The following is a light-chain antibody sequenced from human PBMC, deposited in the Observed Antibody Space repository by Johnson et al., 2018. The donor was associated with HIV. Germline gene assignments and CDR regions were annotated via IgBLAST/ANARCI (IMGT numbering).Light chain of an antibody. J-gene: IGLJ1*01. Sequence: QSVLKQPPSVSAAPGQKVTISCSGSSSNIGNNYVSWYQQLPGTAPKLLIYDNNKRPSGIPDRFSGSKSGTSATLGITGLQTGDEADYYCGTWDSSLSAYVFGTSTKVTVL. CDR1: SSNIGNNY. CDR2: DNN. CDR3: GTWDSSLSAYV. V-gene: IGLV1-51*01.